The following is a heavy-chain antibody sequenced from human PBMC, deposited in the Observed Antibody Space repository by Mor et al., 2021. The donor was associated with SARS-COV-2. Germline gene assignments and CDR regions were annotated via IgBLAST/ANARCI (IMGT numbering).Heavy chain of an antibody. V-gene: IGHV4-34*01. CDR3: ARREGVAAAGTDS. CDR2: INHSGSA. J-gene: IGHJ4*02. D-gene: IGHD6-13*01. Sequence: GLEWIGEINHSGSANYNPSLKSRLTISVDTSKNQFSLKLSSVTAADTAVYYCARREGVAAAGTDSWGQGT.